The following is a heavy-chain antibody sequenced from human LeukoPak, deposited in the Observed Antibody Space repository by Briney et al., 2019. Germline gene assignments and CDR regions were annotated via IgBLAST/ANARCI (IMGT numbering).Heavy chain of an antibody. D-gene: IGHD3-22*01. CDR3: AKGRAGNYDSSDY. CDR1: GYTFTGYF. Sequence: ASVKVSCKASGYTFTGYFIHWVRQAPGQGLEWMGWINPNSGDTNYAQKFQGRLTMTRDTSINTAYMELSRLRSADTAVYYCAKGRAGNYDSSDYWGQGTLVTVSS. V-gene: IGHV1-2*02. J-gene: IGHJ4*02. CDR2: INPNSGDT.